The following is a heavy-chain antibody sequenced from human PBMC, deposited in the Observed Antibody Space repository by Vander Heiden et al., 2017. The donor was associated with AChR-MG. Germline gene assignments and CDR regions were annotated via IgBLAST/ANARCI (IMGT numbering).Heavy chain of an antibody. CDR2: INPNSGGT. V-gene: IGHV1-2*02. J-gene: IGHJ6*03. CDR1: GYTFTGYY. Sequence: QVQLVQSGAEVKKPGASVKVSCKASGYTFTGYYMHWVRQAPGQGLEWMGWINPNSGGTNYAQKLQGRVTMTRDTSISTAYMELSRLRSDDTAVYYCARSFLAGRYYYYYMDVWGKGTTVTVSS. D-gene: IGHD6-19*01. CDR3: ARSFLAGRYYYYYMDV.